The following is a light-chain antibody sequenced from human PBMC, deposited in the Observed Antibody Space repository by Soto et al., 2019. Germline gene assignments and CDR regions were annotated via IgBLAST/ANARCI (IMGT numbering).Light chain of an antibody. J-gene: IGKJ1*01. CDR3: PPCGSSRT. CDR1: QSVSSSY. CDR2: GTS. V-gene: IGKV3-20*01. Sequence: EIVLTQSPGTLSLSPGERATLSCRASQSVSSSYFAWYQQKPGQAPRLIIYGTSSRATGIPDRFSGSGSGTDFPLTIARLRAEGFAVYYCPPCGSSRTLGQGPEVELK.